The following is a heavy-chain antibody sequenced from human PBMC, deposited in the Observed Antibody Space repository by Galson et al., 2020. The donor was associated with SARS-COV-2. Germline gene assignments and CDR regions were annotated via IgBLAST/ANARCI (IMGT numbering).Heavy chain of an antibody. J-gene: IGHJ3*02. V-gene: IGHV4-30-2*01. CDR2: ISHSGGT. D-gene: IGHD4-17*01. Sequence: SETLSLTCAVSGTSISGGSYSWNWIRQPPGKGLEWIGYISHSGGTYYNPSLKSRVTISGDRSKNQFSLRLSSVTAAYAAVYCCARLHYGEDVPEAFDIWGPGTRVTVSS. CDR1: GTSISGGSYS. CDR3: ARLHYGEDVPEAFDI.